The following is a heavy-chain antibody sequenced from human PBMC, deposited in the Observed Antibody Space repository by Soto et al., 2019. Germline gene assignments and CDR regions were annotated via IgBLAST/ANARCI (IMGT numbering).Heavy chain of an antibody. V-gene: IGHV4-39*01. D-gene: IGHD3-3*01. Sequence: QLQLQESGPGLVKPSETLSLTCTVSGGSISSSSYYWGWIRQPPGKGLEWIGSIYYSGSTYYNPSLKSRVTISVDTSKNQFSLKLSSVTAADTAVYYCARLSSDLEPDDLPPFYYYGMDVWGQGTTVTVSS. CDR1: GGSISSSSYY. CDR3: ARLSSDLEPDDLPPFYYYGMDV. CDR2: IYYSGST. J-gene: IGHJ6*02.